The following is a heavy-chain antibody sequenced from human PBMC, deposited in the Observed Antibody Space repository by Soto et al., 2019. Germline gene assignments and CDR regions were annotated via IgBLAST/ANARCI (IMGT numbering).Heavy chain of an antibody. CDR3: AKDDFTDRGDDYFDY. D-gene: IGHD2-21*02. CDR2: IGASGDIT. Sequence: PGRSLRLSCAASGFSFTNFAMSWVRQAPGKGLEWVAGIGASGDITWYADSVKGRLSISRDNSKNTLYLQLNSLRFEDTAVYYCAKDDFTDRGDDYFDYWGPGTLVTVSS. J-gene: IGHJ4*02. CDR1: GFSFTNFA. V-gene: IGHV3-23*01.